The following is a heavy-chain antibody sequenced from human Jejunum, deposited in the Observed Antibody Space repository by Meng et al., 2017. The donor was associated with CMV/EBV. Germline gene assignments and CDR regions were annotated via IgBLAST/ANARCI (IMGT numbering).Heavy chain of an antibody. V-gene: IGHV1-18*01. J-gene: IGHJ4*02. CDR2: ISAYNGHT. CDR3: APATYYFDY. CDR1: GYTFTNYG. Sequence: QVQPVQSGPEVKKPGASVKVSCKTSGYTFTNYGISWVRQAPGQGLEWMGWISAYNGHTNYAQKFQGRVTMTTETSTNTAYMELTSLRSEDTAVYFCAPATYYFDYWGQGTLVTVSS. D-gene: IGHD5-24*01.